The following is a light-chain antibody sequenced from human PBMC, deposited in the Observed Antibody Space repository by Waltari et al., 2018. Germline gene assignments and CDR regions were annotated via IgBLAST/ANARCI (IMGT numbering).Light chain of an antibody. CDR2: KFS. CDR1: QTLPYSDGNTY. V-gene: IGKV2D-30*01. J-gene: IGKJ4*01. Sequence: EVVMTQSPLARPVTLGQQSPIPCRPSQTLPYSDGNTYFNLFHQRPGQSTRRLIYKFSSCASGVPDTFSGSGSGTDSTLTISSVEAQHVGTYFYMVITHCRPSLTFGGGTKVEIK. CDR3: MVITHCRPSLT.